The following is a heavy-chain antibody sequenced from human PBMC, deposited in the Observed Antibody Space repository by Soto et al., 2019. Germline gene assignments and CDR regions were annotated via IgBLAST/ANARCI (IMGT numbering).Heavy chain of an antibody. V-gene: IGHV3-53*04. CDR1: GFTVSSNY. Sequence: GVSLRLSCAASGFTVSSNYMSWVRQAPGKGLEWVSVIYSGGSTYYADSVKGRFTISRHNSKNTLYLQMNSLRAEDTAVYYCAREGYSGYDLNYYYYMDVWGKGTTVTVSS. CDR2: IYSGGST. CDR3: AREGYSGYDLNYYYYMDV. D-gene: IGHD5-12*01. J-gene: IGHJ6*03.